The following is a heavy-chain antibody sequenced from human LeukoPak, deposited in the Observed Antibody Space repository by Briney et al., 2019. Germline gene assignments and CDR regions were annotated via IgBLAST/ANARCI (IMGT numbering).Heavy chain of an antibody. CDR2: LTGGGSTI. CDR3: VKEMGTPGDY. D-gene: IGHD7-27*01. CDR1: GFPFSTYA. J-gene: IGHJ4*02. V-gene: IGHV3-23*01. Sequence: AGGSLRLSCSASGFPFSTYAMSWVRQAPAKGLEWVSTLTGGGSTIFYADSVKGRFTISRDNSANTLYLQMNSLRVEDTAVYYCVKEMGTPGDYWGQGTLVTVSS.